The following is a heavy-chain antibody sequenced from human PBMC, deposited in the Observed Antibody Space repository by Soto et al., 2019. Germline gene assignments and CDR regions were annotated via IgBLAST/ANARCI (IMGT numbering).Heavy chain of an antibody. Sequence: EVQLVESGGGLVKPGGSLRLSCAASGFTFSSYSMNWVRQAPGKGLEWVSSISSSSSYIYYADSVKGRFTISRDNAKNSLYLQMNSLRAEDTAVYYCARADPNRAPRGFCSGGSCYHAFDIWGQGTMVTVSS. CDR2: ISSSSSYI. J-gene: IGHJ3*02. D-gene: IGHD2-15*01. CDR1: GFTFSSYS. V-gene: IGHV3-21*01. CDR3: ARADPNRAPRGFCSGGSCYHAFDI.